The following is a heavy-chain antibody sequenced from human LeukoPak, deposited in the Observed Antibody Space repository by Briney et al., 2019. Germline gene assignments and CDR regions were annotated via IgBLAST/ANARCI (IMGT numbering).Heavy chain of an antibody. CDR3: AKDRVMVRGVNYYFDY. V-gene: IGHV3-23*01. J-gene: IGHJ4*02. CDR2: ISGSGGST. Sequence: PSGGSLRLSCAASGFTFSSYAMSWVRQAPGKGLEWVSAISGSGGSTYYADSVKGRFTISRDNSKNTLYLKMNSLRAEDTAVYYCAKDRVMVRGVNYYFDYWGQGTLVTVSS. D-gene: IGHD3-10*01. CDR1: GFTFSSYA.